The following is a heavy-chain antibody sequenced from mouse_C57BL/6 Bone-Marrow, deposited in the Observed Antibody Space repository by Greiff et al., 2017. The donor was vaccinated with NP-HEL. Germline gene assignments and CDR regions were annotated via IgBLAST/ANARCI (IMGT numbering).Heavy chain of an antibody. CDR1: GYTFTSYW. Sequence: QVQLQQPGTELVKPGASVKLSCKASGYTFTSYWMHWVKLRPGLGLEWIGNINPSNGGTIYNEKFKSKATLTVDKSSSTAYMQLSSLTSGDSAVYYCAHLRFAYWGQGTLVTVSA. V-gene: IGHV1-53*01. CDR3: AHLRFAY. J-gene: IGHJ3*01. CDR2: INPSNGGT.